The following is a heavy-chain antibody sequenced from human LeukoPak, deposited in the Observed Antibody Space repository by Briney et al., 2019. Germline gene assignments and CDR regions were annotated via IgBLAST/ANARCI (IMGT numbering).Heavy chain of an antibody. V-gene: IGHV3-23*01. Sequence: PGGSLGLSCAASGFTFSNYAMSWVRQAPGKGLEWVSLISDSGSSTYYADSVKGRFTISRDNSKNTLYLQMNSLRAEDTAVYYCAKGGGSRNFDYWGQGTLVTVSS. CDR2: ISDSGSST. D-gene: IGHD1-26*01. J-gene: IGHJ4*02. CDR3: AKGGGSRNFDY. CDR1: GFTFSNYA.